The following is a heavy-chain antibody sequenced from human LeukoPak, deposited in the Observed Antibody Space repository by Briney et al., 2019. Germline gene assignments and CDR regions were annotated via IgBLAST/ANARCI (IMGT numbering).Heavy chain of an antibody. CDR2: INWNGGST. CDR3: ARLGVGATRDAFDI. V-gene: IGHV3-20*04. D-gene: IGHD1-26*01. Sequence: PGGSLRLSCAASGFTFDDYGMSWVRQAPGKGLEWVSGINWNGGSTGYADSVKGRFTISRDNAKNSLYLQMNSLRAEDTALYYCARLGVGATRDAFDIWGQGTMVTVSS. CDR1: GFTFDDYG. J-gene: IGHJ3*02.